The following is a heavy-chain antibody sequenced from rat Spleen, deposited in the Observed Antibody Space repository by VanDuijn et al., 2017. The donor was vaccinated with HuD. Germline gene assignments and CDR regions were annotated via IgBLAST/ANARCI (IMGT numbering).Heavy chain of an antibody. CDR2: ISYDVTST. Sequence: EVQLVESGGGLVQPGRSMKLSCAASGFTFSNYDMAWVRQAPTKGLEWVASISYDVTSTYYRDFVKGRFTISRDNAKSTLYLQMDSLRSEDTATYYCARLGTAAIGNWFAHWGQGTLVTVSS. CDR3: ARLGTAAIGNWFAH. J-gene: IGHJ3*01. CDR1: GFTFSNYD. V-gene: IGHV5-25*01. D-gene: IGHD1-2*01.